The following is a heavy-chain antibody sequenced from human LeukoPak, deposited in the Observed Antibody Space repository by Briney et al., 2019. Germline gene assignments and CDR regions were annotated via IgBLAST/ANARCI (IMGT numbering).Heavy chain of an antibody. V-gene: IGHV1-18*04. CDR2: ISAYNGNT. CDR1: GYTFTGYY. J-gene: IGHJ6*03. Sequence: ASVKVSCKASGYTFTGYYMHWVRQAPGQGLEWMGWISAYNGNTNYAQKFQGRVAMTTDTSTSTAYMELRSLRSDDTAVYYCARYGSGSWKYYYYYYMDVWGKGTTVTVSS. CDR3: ARYGSGSWKYYYYYYMDV. D-gene: IGHD3-10*01.